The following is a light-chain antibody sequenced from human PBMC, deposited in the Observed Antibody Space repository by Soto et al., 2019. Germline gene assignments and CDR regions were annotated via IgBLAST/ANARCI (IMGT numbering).Light chain of an antibody. Sequence: EIVMTQSPATLSVSPGERATLSCRASQSVSSYLAWYHQKPGQAPRLLIYDASTRATGIPVRFSGSGSGTEFTLTISSLQSEDFGVYYCQQNKDWPGTFGQGTKVDIK. V-gene: IGKV3-15*01. CDR2: DAS. CDR1: QSVSSY. CDR3: QQNKDWPGT. J-gene: IGKJ1*01.